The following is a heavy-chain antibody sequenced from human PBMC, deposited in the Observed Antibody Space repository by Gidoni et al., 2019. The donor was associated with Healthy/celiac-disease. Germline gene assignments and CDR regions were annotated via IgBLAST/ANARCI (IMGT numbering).Heavy chain of an antibody. J-gene: IGHJ6*02. CDR2: IIPIFGTA. D-gene: IGHD2-15*01. CDR3: ARGPDIVVVVAASNYGMDV. Sequence: QVQLVQSGAEVKKPGSSVKVSCKASGGTFSSYAVSWVRQAPGQGLEWMGGIIPIFGTANYAQKFQGRVTITADESTSTAYMELSSLRSEDTAVYYCARGPDIVVVVAASNYGMDVWGQGTTVTVSS. V-gene: IGHV1-69*01. CDR1: GGTFSSYA.